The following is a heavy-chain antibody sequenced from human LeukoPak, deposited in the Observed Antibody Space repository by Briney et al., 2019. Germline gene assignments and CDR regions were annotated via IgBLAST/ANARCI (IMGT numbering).Heavy chain of an antibody. J-gene: IGHJ4*02. CDR3: ARLVATIDF. CDR2: ISSSSSYI. CDR1: GFTFSNYI. D-gene: IGHD5-12*01. Sequence: PGGSLRLSXAASGFTFSNYIMNWVRQAPGKGLEWVSSISSSSSYIYYADSVKGRFAISRDNAKNALYLQMNSLRAEDTAVYYCARLVATIDFWGQGTLVTVSS. V-gene: IGHV3-21*01.